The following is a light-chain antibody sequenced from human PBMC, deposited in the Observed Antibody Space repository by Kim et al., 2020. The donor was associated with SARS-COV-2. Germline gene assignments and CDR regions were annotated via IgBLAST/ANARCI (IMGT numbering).Light chain of an antibody. CDR1: QSLSKF. Sequence: ASVGDRVTITCRASQSLSKFLNWYQQKEGKAPKVLIYAASSLQSGVPSRFSGSGAGTDFTLTISSLQAEDFATYYCQQTYSTPRTFGQGTKVDIQ. CDR2: AAS. V-gene: IGKV1-39*01. CDR3: QQTYSTPRT. J-gene: IGKJ1*01.